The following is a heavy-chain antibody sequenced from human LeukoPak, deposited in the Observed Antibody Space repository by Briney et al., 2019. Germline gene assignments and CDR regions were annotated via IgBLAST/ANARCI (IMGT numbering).Heavy chain of an antibody. CDR2: ISAYNGNT. J-gene: IGHJ4*02. CDR3: ARAVATPLYFDY. Sequence: GASVKVSCKASGYTFTSYGISWVRQAPGQGLEWMGWISAYNGNTNYAQKLQGRVTMTRDTSTSTVYMELSSLRSEDTAVYYCARAVATPLYFDYWGQGTLVTVSS. V-gene: IGHV1-18*01. D-gene: IGHD5-12*01. CDR1: GYTFTSYG.